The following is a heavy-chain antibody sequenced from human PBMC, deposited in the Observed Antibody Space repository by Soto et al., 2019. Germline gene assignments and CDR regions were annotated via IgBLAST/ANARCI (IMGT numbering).Heavy chain of an antibody. CDR3: ARSKYYYDSSGYCDY. V-gene: IGHV4-30-4*01. CDR2: IYYSGST. J-gene: IGHJ4*02. CDR1: GGSISSGDYY. Sequence: PSETLSLTCTVSGGSISSGDYYWSWIRQPPGKGLEWIGYIYYSGSTYYNPSLKSRVTISVDTSKNQFSLKLSSVTAADTAVYYCARSKYYYDSSGYCDYWGQGTLVTVSS. D-gene: IGHD3-22*01.